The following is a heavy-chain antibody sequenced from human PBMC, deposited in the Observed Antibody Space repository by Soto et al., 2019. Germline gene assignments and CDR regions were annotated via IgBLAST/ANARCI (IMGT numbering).Heavy chain of an antibody. CDR1: GYTFTSYY. V-gene: IGHV1-46*01. Sequence: ASVKVSCKASGYTFTSYYMHWVRQAPGQGLEWMGIINPSGGSTSYAQKFQGRVTMTRDTSMSTVYMELSSLRSEDTAVYYCARDLFKGSGYDRDHYYYYYGMDVWGQGTTVTVSS. CDR2: INPSGGST. D-gene: IGHD5-12*01. J-gene: IGHJ6*02. CDR3: ARDLFKGSGYDRDHYYYYYGMDV.